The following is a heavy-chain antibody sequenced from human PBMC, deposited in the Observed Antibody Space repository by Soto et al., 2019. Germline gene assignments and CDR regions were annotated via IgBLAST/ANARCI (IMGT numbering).Heavy chain of an antibody. CDR2: TAYPGTT. Sequence: SETLSRTYAVAVGSITSYHSSWFRQSPGKGLEWIAYTAYPGTTNSNPSLKSLVTISMDTSKNLLYLKLTPMTAADTDAYYCARAMHAGFIHYFVHWGQGTLVNISS. CDR3: ARAMHAGFIHYFVH. D-gene: IGHD1-26*01. CDR1: VGSITSYH. V-gene: IGHV4-59*01. J-gene: IGHJ1*01.